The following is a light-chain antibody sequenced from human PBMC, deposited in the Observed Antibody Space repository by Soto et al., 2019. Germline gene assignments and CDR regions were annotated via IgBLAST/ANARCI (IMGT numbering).Light chain of an antibody. J-gene: IGLJ1*01. CDR3: SSYSSTTTPYV. V-gene: IGLV2-14*01. CDR2: EVS. CDR1: SSDVGSYDY. Sequence: QSALTQPASVSGSLGQSITMSCTGTSSDVGSYDYVSWYQQHPGKAPKLIIYEVSNRPSGVSNRFSGSKSDNTASLTISGLQAADEADYYCSSYSSTTTPYVFGTGTKLTVL.